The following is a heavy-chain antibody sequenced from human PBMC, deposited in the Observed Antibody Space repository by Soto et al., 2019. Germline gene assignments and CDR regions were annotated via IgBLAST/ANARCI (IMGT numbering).Heavy chain of an antibody. V-gene: IGHV3-23*01. J-gene: IGHJ6*02. Sequence: GGSLRLSCAASGFTFSSYAMSWVRQAPGKGLEWVSAISGSGGSTYYADSVKGRFTISRDNSKNTLYLQMNSLRAEDTAVYYCAGRTRLYSGYDSYYYYYGMDVWGQVTTVTVSS. CDR1: GFTFSSYA. CDR3: AGRTRLYSGYDSYYYYYGMDV. D-gene: IGHD5-12*01. CDR2: ISGSGGST.